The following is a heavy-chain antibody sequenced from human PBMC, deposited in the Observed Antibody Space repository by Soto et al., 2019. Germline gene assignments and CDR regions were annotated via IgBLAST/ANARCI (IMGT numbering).Heavy chain of an antibody. CDR1: GNSISSYY. Sequence: PSETLSLTCTVSGNSISSYYWSWIRQPPGKGLEWIGYIYYSGSTNYNPSLKSRVTISVDTSKNQFSLKLSSVTAADTAVYYCARDLRSQDAFDIWGQGTMVTVSS. V-gene: IGHV4-59*12. J-gene: IGHJ3*02. D-gene: IGHD4-17*01. CDR2: IYYSGST. CDR3: ARDLRSQDAFDI.